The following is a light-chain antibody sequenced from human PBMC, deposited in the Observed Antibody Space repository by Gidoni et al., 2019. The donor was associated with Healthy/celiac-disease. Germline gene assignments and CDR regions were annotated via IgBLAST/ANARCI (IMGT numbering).Light chain of an antibody. V-gene: IGLV2-14*03. CDR2: DVS. J-gene: IGLJ3*02. CDR3: SSYTSSSSV. Sequence: QSALTQPASVFASPGQSITISCTGTSSDVGGYNYVPWYQQHPGKAPKLMIYDVSNRPSGVSNRFSGSKSGNTASLTISGLQAEDEADYYSSSYTSSSSVFGGVTKLTVL. CDR1: SSDVGGYNY.